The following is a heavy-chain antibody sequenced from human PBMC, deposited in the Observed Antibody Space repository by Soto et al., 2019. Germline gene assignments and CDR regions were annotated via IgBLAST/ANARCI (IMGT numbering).Heavy chain of an antibody. CDR2: ISGSGDGT. D-gene: IGHD5-18*01. CDR3: AGPGYSSQDY. Sequence: GGSLRLSGAASGFTFSSFALSWVRQAPGKGLEWVSAISGSGDGTDYADSVKGRFTISRDNSKNTLYLQMNSLRAEDTAVYYCAGPGYSSQDYWGQGALVTVPQ. J-gene: IGHJ4*02. CDR1: GFTFSSFA. V-gene: IGHV3-23*01.